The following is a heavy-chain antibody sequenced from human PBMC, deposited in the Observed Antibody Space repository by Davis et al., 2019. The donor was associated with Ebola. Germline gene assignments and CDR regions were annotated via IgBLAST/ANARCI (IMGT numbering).Heavy chain of an antibody. CDR3: ARGEVVFDY. Sequence: GESLKISCAASGFTFSSYSMNWVRQAPGKGLEWVSYISSSSSYTNYADSVKGRFTISRDNAKNSLYLQMNSLRAEDTAVYYCARGEVVFDYWGQGTLVTVSS. J-gene: IGHJ4*02. CDR2: ISSSSSYT. D-gene: IGHD2-15*01. CDR1: GFTFSSYS. V-gene: IGHV3-21*05.